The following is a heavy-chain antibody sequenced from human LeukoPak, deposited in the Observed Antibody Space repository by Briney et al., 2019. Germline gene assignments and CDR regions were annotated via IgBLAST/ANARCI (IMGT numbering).Heavy chain of an antibody. Sequence: PGGSLRLSCAASGFTFSDYYMSWIRQAPGKGLEWVSYISSSGSTIYYADSVKGRFTISRDNAKNSLYLQMNSLRAEDTAVYYCASTYWLPPGYDAFDIWGQGTMVTVSS. D-gene: IGHD5-12*01. CDR1: GFTFSDYY. J-gene: IGHJ3*02. CDR2: ISSSGSTI. CDR3: ASTYWLPPGYDAFDI. V-gene: IGHV3-11*01.